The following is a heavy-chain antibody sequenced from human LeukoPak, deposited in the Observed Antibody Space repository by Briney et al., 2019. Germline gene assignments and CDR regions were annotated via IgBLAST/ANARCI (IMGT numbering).Heavy chain of an antibody. CDR2: VFRLQTVRT. CDR3: ARVLHAPYLIDS. V-gene: IGHV4-38-2*02. D-gene: IGHD2-8*01. Sequence: KPSETLSLTCTVSDSSITSTYYWAWFRQPPGKGLEWIATVFRLQTVRTFTNPSLGSRVTMSLDPSHNQFSLNLTSVTAADTALYFCARVLHAPYLIDSWGQGTLVTVSS. J-gene: IGHJ4*02. CDR1: DSSITSTYY.